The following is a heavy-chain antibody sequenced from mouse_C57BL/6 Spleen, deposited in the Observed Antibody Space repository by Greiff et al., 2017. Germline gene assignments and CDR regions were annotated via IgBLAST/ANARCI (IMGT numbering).Heavy chain of an antibody. Sequence: EVKLMESGPELVKPGDSVKISCKASGYSFTGYFMNWVMQSHGKSLEWIGRINPYNGDTFYNQKFKGKATLTVDKSSSTAHMELRSLTSEDSAVYYCARMNGGRGPHFDYWGQGTTLTVSS. D-gene: IGHD1-1*02. CDR2: INPYNGDT. V-gene: IGHV1-20*01. CDR1: GYSFTGYF. CDR3: ARMNGGRGPHFDY. J-gene: IGHJ2*01.